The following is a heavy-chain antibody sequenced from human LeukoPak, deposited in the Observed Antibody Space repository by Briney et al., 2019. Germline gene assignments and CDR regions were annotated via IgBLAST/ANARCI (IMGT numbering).Heavy chain of an antibody. CDR2: INHCGST. V-gene: IGHV4-34*01. J-gene: IGHJ5*02. CDR1: GGSFSGYY. Sequence: SETLSLTCAVYGGSFSGYYWSWIRQPPGKGLEWIGEINHCGSTNYNPSLKSRVTISVDTSKNQFSLKLSSVTAADTAVYYCARLIAAPPPDPWGQGTLVTVSS. CDR3: ARLIAAPPPDP. D-gene: IGHD6-6*01.